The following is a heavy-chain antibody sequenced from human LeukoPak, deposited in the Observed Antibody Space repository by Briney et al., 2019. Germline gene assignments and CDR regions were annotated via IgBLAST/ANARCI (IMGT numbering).Heavy chain of an antibody. Sequence: ASVKVSCKASGYSLTDYHIHLLRQAPGQGLEWMGDINPGNGATKHAQKFQGRVTMTRDTSISTLYMDLSGLTPDDTAVYYCARDPQYTFGYPTYDYWGQGTLVTVSS. CDR3: ARDPQYTFGYPTYDY. CDR2: INPGNGAT. D-gene: IGHD2-2*03. V-gene: IGHV1-2*02. J-gene: IGHJ4*02. CDR1: GYSLTDYH.